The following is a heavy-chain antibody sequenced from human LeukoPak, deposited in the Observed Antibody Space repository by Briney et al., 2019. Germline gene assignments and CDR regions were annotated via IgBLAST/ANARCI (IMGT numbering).Heavy chain of an antibody. CDR3: AKGSQQLWSQKYFDY. D-gene: IGHD5-18*01. CDR2: ISASGGTT. J-gene: IGHJ4*02. V-gene: IGHV3-23*01. CDR1: GFTFSSYG. Sequence: GGSLRLSCAASGFTFSSYGMSWVRQAPGKGLEWVSAISASGGTTYYADSVKGRFTISRDNSKNTLSLQLNSLRAEDTAVYYCAKGSQQLWSQKYFDYWGQGTLVTVSS.